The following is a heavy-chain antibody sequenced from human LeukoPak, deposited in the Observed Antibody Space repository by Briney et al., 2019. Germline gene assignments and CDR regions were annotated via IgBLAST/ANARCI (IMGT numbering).Heavy chain of an antibody. Sequence: PSETLSLTCTVSGGSISSSSYYWGWIRQPPGKGLEWIGSIYYSGSTYYNPSLKSRVTISVDTSKNQFSLKLSSVTAADTAVYYCARDSVVTMIVVVINWGGAFDIWGQGTMVTVSS. V-gene: IGHV4-39*07. CDR2: IYYSGST. CDR3: ARDSVVTMIVVVINWGGAFDI. D-gene: IGHD3-22*01. J-gene: IGHJ3*02. CDR1: GGSISSSSYY.